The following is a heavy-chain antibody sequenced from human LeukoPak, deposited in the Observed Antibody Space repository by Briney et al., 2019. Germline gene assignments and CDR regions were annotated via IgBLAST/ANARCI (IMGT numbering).Heavy chain of an antibody. V-gene: IGHV3-9*01. Sequence: PGGSLRLSCAASGFTFDDYAMHWVRQAPGKGLEWVSGISWNRGSIGYADSVKGRFTISRDNAKNSLYLQMNSLRAEDTALYYCAKGRKRAITMIVVAALDAFDIWGQGTMVTVSS. CDR2: ISWNRGSI. CDR1: GFTFDDYA. CDR3: AKGRKRAITMIVVAALDAFDI. D-gene: IGHD3-22*01. J-gene: IGHJ3*02.